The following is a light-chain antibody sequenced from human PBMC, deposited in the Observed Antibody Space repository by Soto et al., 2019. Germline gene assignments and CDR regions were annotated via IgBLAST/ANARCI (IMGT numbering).Light chain of an antibody. Sequence: DFQMTQSPSSLSASVGDRVTITCRASQDISDHLAWYQHKPGKVPKLLIYEASTLQSGVPSRFSGGGSGTDFTLTISSLQLEDVATYYCQKYNRTPRTFGQGTKVELK. CDR1: QDISDH. CDR3: QKYNRTPRT. CDR2: EAS. V-gene: IGKV1-27*01. J-gene: IGKJ1*01.